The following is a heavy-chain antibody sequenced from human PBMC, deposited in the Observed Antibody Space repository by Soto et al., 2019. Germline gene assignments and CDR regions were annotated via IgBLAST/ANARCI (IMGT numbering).Heavy chain of an antibody. CDR3: VRGKMREMATILRDKWFDP. D-gene: IGHD5-12*01. J-gene: IGHJ5*02. CDR2: IIPIFGTS. V-gene: IGHV1-69*01. Sequence: LVQSGAEVKKPXXSVKVSXXXXXXTFNNHAIXXXXXXXXXXXEWMGGIIPIFGTSNYAQKFQGRVTITADESTRTAYMELSSLRSEDTAVYYCVRGKMREMATILRDKWFDPWGQGTLVTVSS. CDR1: XXTFNNHA.